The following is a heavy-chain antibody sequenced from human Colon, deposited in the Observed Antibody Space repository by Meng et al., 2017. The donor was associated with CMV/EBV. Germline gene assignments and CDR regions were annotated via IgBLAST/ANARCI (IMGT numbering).Heavy chain of an antibody. CDR3: ARLADSSSSGY. D-gene: IGHD6-6*01. CDR1: GGSITSYY. J-gene: IGHJ4*02. CDR2: IFYNGST. Sequence: SETLSLTCSVSGGSITSYYYSWIRQSPGKGLEWMGNIFYNGSTNFNPSLKSRVTLSVDTSKNHFSLKLGSVTAADTAVYYCARLADSSSSGYWGQGTLVTVSS. V-gene: IGHV4-59*01.